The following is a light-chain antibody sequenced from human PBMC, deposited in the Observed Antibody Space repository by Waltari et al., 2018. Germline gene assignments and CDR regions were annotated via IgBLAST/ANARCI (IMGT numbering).Light chain of an antibody. CDR1: ALAKQF. J-gene: IGLJ2*01. Sequence: YELTQPPSVSVSPGQTARITCSGDALAKQFASWYQQKPGQAPVMVIYKDTERPSGTPEGFSGSSAGTTVTLTISGVQAEDEADYYCQSVDSRITYVVFGGGTKVTVL. CDR2: KDT. CDR3: QSVDSRITYVV. V-gene: IGLV3-25*03.